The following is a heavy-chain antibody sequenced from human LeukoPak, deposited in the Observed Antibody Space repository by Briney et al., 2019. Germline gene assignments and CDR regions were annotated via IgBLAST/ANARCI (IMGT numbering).Heavy chain of an antibody. CDR1: GGSISSGGYY. CDR2: IYHSGST. J-gene: IGHJ4*02. CDR3: ARGPIAMVPYYFDY. D-gene: IGHD5-18*01. Sequence: SETLSLTCTVSGGSISSGGYYWSWSRQPPGKGLEWIGYIYHSGSTYYNPSLKSRVTISVDRFKNQFSLKLSSVTAADTAVYYCARGPIAMVPYYFDYWRQGTLVTVSS. V-gene: IGHV4-30-2*01.